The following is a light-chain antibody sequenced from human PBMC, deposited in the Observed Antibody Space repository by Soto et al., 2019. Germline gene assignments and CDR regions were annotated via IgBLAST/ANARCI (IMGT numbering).Light chain of an antibody. J-gene: IGKJ4*01. CDR3: QQSYSTPLT. CDR2: AAS. V-gene: IGKV1-39*01. CDR1: QSVSVY. Sequence: DVPLTQSPSSQSASVGDRVTITCRASQSVSVYLNWYQQKPGKAPNLLIFAASSLQSGVPSRFSGSGSGTDFTLTISSLQPEDFATYYCQQSYSTPLTFGGGTKVEIK.